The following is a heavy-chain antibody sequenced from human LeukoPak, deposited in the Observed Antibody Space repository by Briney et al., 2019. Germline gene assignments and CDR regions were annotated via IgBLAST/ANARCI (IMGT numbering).Heavy chain of an antibody. CDR2: IYYSGST. V-gene: IGHV4-39*07. CDR1: GGSISSSSYY. J-gene: IGHJ6*03. D-gene: IGHD6-19*01. CDR3: ARDPSSGWYPYYMDV. Sequence: PSETLSLTCTVSGGSISSSSYYWGWIRQPPGKGLEWIGSIYYSGSTYYNPSLKSRVTISVDTSKNQFSLKLSSVTAADTAVYYCARDPSSGWYPYYMDVWGKGTTVTVSS.